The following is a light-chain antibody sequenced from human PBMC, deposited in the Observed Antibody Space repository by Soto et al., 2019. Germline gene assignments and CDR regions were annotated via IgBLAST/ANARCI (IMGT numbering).Light chain of an antibody. CDR3: QQLNTYPFT. V-gene: IGKV1-9*01. Sequence: DIQLTQSPSFLSASVGDRVPITCRASQGMSSYLAWYQQKPGKAPKLLIYAASTLQSGVPSRFSGSESGTEFSLTISILQPEDFATYYCQQLNTYPFTFGGGTKVEIK. CDR2: AAS. J-gene: IGKJ4*01. CDR1: QGMSSY.